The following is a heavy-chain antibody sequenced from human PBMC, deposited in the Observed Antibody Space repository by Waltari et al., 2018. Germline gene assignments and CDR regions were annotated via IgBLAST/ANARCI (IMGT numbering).Heavy chain of an antibody. J-gene: IGHJ4*02. V-gene: IGHV3-23*01. CDR3: AQTADYYYDKSGQDYY. CDR1: GFTFSSYA. CDR2: ISGSGGST. Sequence: EVQLLESGGGLVQPGGSLRLSCAASGFTFSSYAMSWVRPAPGKGLGWVSSISGSGGSTYYADSVKGRFTISRDNAKNTLYLQMNSLRAEDTAVYYCAQTADYYYDKSGQDYYWGQGTLVTVSS. D-gene: IGHD3-22*01.